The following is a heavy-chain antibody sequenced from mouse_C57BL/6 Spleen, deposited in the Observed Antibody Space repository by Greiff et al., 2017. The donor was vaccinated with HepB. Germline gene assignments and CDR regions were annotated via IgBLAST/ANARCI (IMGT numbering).Heavy chain of an antibody. J-gene: IGHJ1*03. D-gene: IGHD1-1*01. CDR2: ISYSGRT. V-gene: IGHV3-8*01. CDR3: ARSPLYGSSYWYFDV. CDR1: GYSITSDH. Sequence: DVKLQESGPGLAKPSQTLSLTCSVTGYSITSDHWNWIRKFPGNKLEYMGYISYSGRTYYNPSLKSRISITRDTSKNQYYLQLNSVTTEDTATYYCARSPLYGSSYWYFDVWGTGTTVTVSS.